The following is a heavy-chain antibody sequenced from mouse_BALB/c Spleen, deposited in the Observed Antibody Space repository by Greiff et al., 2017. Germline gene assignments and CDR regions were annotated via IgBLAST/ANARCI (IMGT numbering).Heavy chain of an antibody. Sequence: EVMLVESGGGLVKPGGSLKLSCAASGFTFSSYAMSWVRQTPEKRLEWVATISSGGSYTYYPDSVKGRFTISRDNAKNTLYLQMSSLRSEDTAMYYCARPLGPYAMDYWGQGTSVTVSS. CDR1: GFTFSSYA. CDR2: ISSGGSYT. D-gene: IGHD4-1*01. V-gene: IGHV5-9-1*01. CDR3: ARPLGPYAMDY. J-gene: IGHJ4*01.